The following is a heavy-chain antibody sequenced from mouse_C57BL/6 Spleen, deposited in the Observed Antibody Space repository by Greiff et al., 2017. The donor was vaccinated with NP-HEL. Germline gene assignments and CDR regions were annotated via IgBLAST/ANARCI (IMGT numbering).Heavy chain of an antibody. CDR2: IYWDDDK. CDR1: GFSLSTSGMG. V-gene: IGHV8-12*01. D-gene: IGHD2-4*01. Sequence: QVTLKECGPGILQSSQTLSLTCSFSGFSLSTSGMGVSWIRQPSGKGLEWLAHIYWDDDKRYNPSLKSRLTISKDTSRNQVFLKITSVDTADTATYYCARNYDEGFAYWGQGTLVTVSA. CDR3: ARNYDEGFAY. J-gene: IGHJ3*01.